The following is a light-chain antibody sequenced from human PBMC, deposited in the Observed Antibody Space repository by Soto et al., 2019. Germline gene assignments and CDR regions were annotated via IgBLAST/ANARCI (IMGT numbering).Light chain of an antibody. V-gene: IGKV1-5*01. CDR2: DAT. Sequence: DIQMTQSPSTLSASVGDRVTITCRARQTISSSLAWYQFKPGKAPKLLILDATTLQTAVPSMFSGSGFRTEFTLTITGLQHVDFATYSCQQHHDYTPVTFGQGTKVDIK. J-gene: IGKJ2*01. CDR3: QQHHDYTPVT. CDR1: QTISSS.